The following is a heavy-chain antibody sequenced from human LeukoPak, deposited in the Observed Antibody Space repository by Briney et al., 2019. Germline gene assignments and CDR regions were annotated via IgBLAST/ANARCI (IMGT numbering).Heavy chain of an antibody. V-gene: IGHV3-53*01. J-gene: IGHJ4*02. CDR2: IYSGGST. CDR1: GFTVSSNY. CDR3: ARDPLYYFDY. Sequence: PGGSLRLSCAASGFTVSSNYMSWVRQAPGKGLEWVSVIYSGGSTYYADSVKGRFTISRGNAKNSLYLQMNSLRAEDTAVYYCARDPLYYFDYWGQGTLVTVSS.